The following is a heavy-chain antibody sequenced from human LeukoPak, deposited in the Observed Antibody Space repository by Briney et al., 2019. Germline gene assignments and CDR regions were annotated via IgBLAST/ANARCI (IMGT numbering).Heavy chain of an antibody. D-gene: IGHD2-8*02. CDR1: GGSFSGYY. Sequence: SETLSLTCAVYGGSFSGYYWSWIRQPPGKGLEWIGEINHSGSTNYNPSLKSRVTISVDTSKNQFSLKLSSVTAADTAVYYCARGPLADYWSPAYFDYWGQGTLVTVSS. CDR2: INHSGST. V-gene: IGHV4-34*01. CDR3: ARGPLADYWSPAYFDY. J-gene: IGHJ4*02.